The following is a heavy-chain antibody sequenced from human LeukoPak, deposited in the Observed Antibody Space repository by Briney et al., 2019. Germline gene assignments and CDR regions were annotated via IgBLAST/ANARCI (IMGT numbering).Heavy chain of an antibody. CDR1: GGSISNYY. V-gene: IGHV4-59*01. CDR2: IYYSGST. J-gene: IGHJ4*02. D-gene: IGHD4-17*01. Sequence: SETLSLTCTVSGGSISNYYWSWIRQPPGKGLEWIGYIYYSGSTNYNPSLKSRVTISVDTSKNQFSLKLSSVTAADTAVYYCARGHYGDYAIFDYWGQGTLVTVSS. CDR3: ARGHYGDYAIFDY.